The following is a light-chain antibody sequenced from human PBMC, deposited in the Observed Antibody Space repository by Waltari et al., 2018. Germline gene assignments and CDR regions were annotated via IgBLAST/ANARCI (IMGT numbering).Light chain of an antibody. CDR3: QHYKTSSRT. V-gene: IGKV1-5*03. CDR2: KAS. Sequence: DIQMTQSPSPLSASVGDRVTITCRASQSIDSWLAWYQQRPGKVPKPLIYKASSLESGVPSRFSGSGSGTEFTLTISSLQPDDFATYYCQHYKTSSRTFGQGTKVEIK. CDR1: QSIDSW. J-gene: IGKJ1*01.